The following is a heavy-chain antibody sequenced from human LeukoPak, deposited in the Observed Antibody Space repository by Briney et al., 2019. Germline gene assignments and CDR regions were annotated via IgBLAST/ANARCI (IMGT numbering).Heavy chain of an antibody. D-gene: IGHD3-22*01. CDR2: ISAYNGST. V-gene: IGHV1-18*01. J-gene: IGHJ4*02. CDR1: GYTFTSYG. Sequence: ASVKVSCKASGYTFTSYGISWVRQAPGQGLEWIGWISAYNGSTNYAQKLQGRVTMTTDTSTSTAYMELRSLRSDDTAVYYCARGGPPYYYDSSGYYSDYWGQGTLVTVSS. CDR3: ARGGPPYYYDSSGYYSDY.